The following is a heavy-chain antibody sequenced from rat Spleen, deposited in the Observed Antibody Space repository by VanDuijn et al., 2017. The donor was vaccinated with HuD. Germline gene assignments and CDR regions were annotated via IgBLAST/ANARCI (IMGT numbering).Heavy chain of an antibody. D-gene: IGHD1-6*01. Sequence: EVQLVESGGGSVQPGRSMKLSCAPSGFSFSMYGMAWVRQAPTKGLGWVASIGTGGGNTYYRDSVKGRFTISRDNAKSTLYLQMDSLRSEDTATYYCARGGFFRYWGQGVMVTVSS. V-gene: IGHV5-25*01. CDR1: GFSFSMYG. CDR3: ARGGFFRY. CDR2: IGTGGGNT. J-gene: IGHJ2*01.